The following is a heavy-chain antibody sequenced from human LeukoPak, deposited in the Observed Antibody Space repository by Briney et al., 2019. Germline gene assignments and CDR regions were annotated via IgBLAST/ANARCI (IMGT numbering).Heavy chain of an antibody. CDR1: GYTFTSYD. D-gene: IGHD2-2*01. J-gene: IGHJ6*03. CDR2: MNPNSGNT. V-gene: IGHV1-8*01. CDR3: ARVTPPYCSSTSCYFYYYYYYMDV. Sequence: ASVKVSCKASGYTFTSYDINWVRQATGQGLEWMGWMNPNSGNTGYAQKFQGRVTMTRNTSISTAYMELSSLRSEDTAVYYCARVTPPYCSSTSCYFYYYYYYMDVWGKGTTVTVSS.